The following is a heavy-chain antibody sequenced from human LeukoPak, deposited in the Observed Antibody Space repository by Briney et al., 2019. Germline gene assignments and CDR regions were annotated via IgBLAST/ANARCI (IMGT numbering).Heavy chain of an antibody. V-gene: IGHV3-23*01. CDR2: ISSSGGST. CDR1: GFTFSSNS. J-gene: IGHJ4*02. Sequence: GGSLRLSCAASGFTFSSNSMNWVRQAPGKGLEWVSVISSSGGSTYYVDSVKGRFTISRDNSKNTLYLQMNRLRAEDTAVYYCAKESPHFDYWGQGTLVTVSS. CDR3: AKESPHFDY.